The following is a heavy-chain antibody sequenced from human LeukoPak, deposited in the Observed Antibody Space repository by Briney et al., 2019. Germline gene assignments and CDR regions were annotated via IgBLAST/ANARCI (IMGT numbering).Heavy chain of an antibody. J-gene: IGHJ3*02. CDR1: GYTFTGYY. CDR3: ARASRMTMVRGYAVAI. D-gene: IGHD4/OR15-4a*01. CDR2: INPNSGGP. Sequence: GASVQVSCKAPGYTFTGYYLHWVRRAPGQGLAWMGWINPNSGGPHYAQQFQGRVTMTRDTSISTAYMELSRLRSDDTAVYYCARASRMTMVRGYAVAIWGQGTMVTVSS. V-gene: IGHV1-2*02.